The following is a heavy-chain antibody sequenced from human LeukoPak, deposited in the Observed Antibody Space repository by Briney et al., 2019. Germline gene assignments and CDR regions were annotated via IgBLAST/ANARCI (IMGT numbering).Heavy chain of an antibody. CDR1: GFTFSSYA. CDR3: ARDRYDGSGSYSFDY. V-gene: IGHV3-66*01. D-gene: IGHD1-26*01. Sequence: GGSLRLSCAASGFTFSSYAMSWVRQAPGKGLEWVSVIYSGGSTYYADSVKGRFTISRDNSKNTLYLQMNSLRAEDTAVYYCARDRYDGSGSYSFDYWGQGTLVTVSS. J-gene: IGHJ4*02. CDR2: IYSGGST.